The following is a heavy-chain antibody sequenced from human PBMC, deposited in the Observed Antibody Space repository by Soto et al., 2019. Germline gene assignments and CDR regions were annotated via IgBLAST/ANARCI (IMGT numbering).Heavy chain of an antibody. CDR3: AKDGQWFDY. CDR2: ISGSGGST. D-gene: IGHD6-19*01. J-gene: IGHJ4*02. V-gene: IGHV3-23*01. Sequence: PGVSLRLDCATSGFNFSSYAMSWVRQAKGKGLEWVSAISGSGGSTYYADSVKGRFTISRDNSKNTLYLQMNSLRAEDTAVYYCAKDGQWFDYWGQGTLVTVSS. CDR1: GFNFSSYA.